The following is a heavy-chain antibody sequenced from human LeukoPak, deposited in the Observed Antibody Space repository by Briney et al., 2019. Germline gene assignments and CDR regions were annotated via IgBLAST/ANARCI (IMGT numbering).Heavy chain of an antibody. J-gene: IGHJ4*02. Sequence: PGGSLRLSCAASGFTFSSYSMNWVRQAPGKGLEWVSSISSSSSYIYYADSVKGRITISRDNAKNSLYLQMNSLRAEDTAVYYCARQVVVTRDYWGQGTLVTVSS. D-gene: IGHD3-22*01. CDR1: GFTFSSYS. V-gene: IGHV3-21*01. CDR2: ISSSSSYI. CDR3: ARQVVVTRDY.